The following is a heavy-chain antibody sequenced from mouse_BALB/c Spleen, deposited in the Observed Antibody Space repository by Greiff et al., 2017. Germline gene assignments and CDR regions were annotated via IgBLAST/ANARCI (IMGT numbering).Heavy chain of an antibody. V-gene: IGHV5-12-2*01. CDR3: ARQDWDGFDY. Sequence: EVQRVESGGGLVQPGGSLKLSCAASGFTFSSYTMSWVRQTPEKRLEWVAYISNGGGSTYYPDTVKGRFTISRDNAKNTLYLQMSSLKSEDTAMYYCARQDWDGFDYWGQGTTLTVSS. J-gene: IGHJ2*01. D-gene: IGHD4-1*01. CDR1: GFTFSSYT. CDR2: ISNGGGST.